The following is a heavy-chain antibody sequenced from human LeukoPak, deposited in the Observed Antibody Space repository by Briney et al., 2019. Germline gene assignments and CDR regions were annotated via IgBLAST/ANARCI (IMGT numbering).Heavy chain of an antibody. J-gene: IGHJ6*03. CDR3: ARGSNGGYYDFWSGYFPRYYYYYMDV. Sequence: ASVKVSCKASGYTFTSYDINWVRQATGQGLEWMGWMNPNSGNTGYAQKFQGRVTKTRNTSISTAYMELSSLRSEDTAVYYCARGSNGGYYDFWSGYFPRYYYYYMDVWGEGTTVTVSS. V-gene: IGHV1-8*01. D-gene: IGHD3-3*01. CDR1: GYTFTSYD. CDR2: MNPNSGNT.